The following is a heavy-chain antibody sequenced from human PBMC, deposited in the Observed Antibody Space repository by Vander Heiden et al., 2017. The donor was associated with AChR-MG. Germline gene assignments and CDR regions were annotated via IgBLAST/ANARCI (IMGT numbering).Heavy chain of an antibody. CDR2: INPNSGGT. J-gene: IGHJ4*02. CDR3: AQTQITMVRGVPGERKEYHFDY. Sequence: QVQPVQSGAEVKKPGASVKVSCKASGYTFTGYSMHWVGQAPGQGLEWMGWINPNSGGTNYAQKFQGRVTMTRDTSISTAYMELSRLRSDDTAVYYCAQTQITMVRGVPGERKEYHFDYWGQGTLVTVSS. D-gene: IGHD3-10*01. CDR1: GYTFTGYS. V-gene: IGHV1-2*02.